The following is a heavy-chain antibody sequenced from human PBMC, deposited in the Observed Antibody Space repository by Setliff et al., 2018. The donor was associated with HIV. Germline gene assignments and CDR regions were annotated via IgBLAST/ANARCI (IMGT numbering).Heavy chain of an antibody. V-gene: IGHV4-59*12. CDR1: GGSISNYY. CDR2: IHYSGST. CDR3: ARDRRGYYYGSGSCYMDV. Sequence: SETLSLTCTVSGGSISNYYWSWIRQSPEKGLEWIGYIHYSGSTNYNPSLKSRVTISGDTSKNQFSLKLSSVTAADTAVYYCARDRRGYYYGSGSCYMDVWGTGTTVTVSS. D-gene: IGHD3-10*01. J-gene: IGHJ6*03.